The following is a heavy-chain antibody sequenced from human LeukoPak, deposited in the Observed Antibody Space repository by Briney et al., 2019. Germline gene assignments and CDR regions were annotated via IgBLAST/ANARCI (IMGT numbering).Heavy chain of an antibody. V-gene: IGHV4-34*01. CDR1: GGSFSNYY. D-gene: IGHD2-15*01. CDR2: IYYSGST. J-gene: IGHJ4*02. Sequence: SETLSLTCVVYGGSFSNYYWTWIRQPPGKGLEWIGSIYYSGSTYYNPSLKSRVTISVDTSKNQFSLKLSSVTAADTAVYYCARFPVVVVAATPSWGQGTLVTVSS. CDR3: ARFPVVVVAATPS.